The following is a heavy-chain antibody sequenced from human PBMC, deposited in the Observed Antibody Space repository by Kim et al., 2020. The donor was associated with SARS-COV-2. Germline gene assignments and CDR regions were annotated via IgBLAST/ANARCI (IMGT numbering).Heavy chain of an antibody. Sequence: SETLSLTCTVSGGSISSSSYYWGWIRQPPGKGLEWIGSIYYSVSTYYNPSLKSRVTISVDTSKNQFSLKLSSVTAADTAVYYCARFTVFGYSYGFSDAFDIWGQGTMVTVSS. J-gene: IGHJ3*02. CDR3: ARFTVFGYSYGFSDAFDI. V-gene: IGHV4-39*01. CDR2: IYYSVST. CDR1: GGSISSSSYY. D-gene: IGHD5-18*01.